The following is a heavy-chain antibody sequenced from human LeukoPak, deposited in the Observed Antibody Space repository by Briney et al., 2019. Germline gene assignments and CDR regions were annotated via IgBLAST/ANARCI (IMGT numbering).Heavy chain of an antibody. CDR1: GYTFTSCD. D-gene: IGHD6-13*01. CDR3: TRDMRGAAAADDAFDI. V-gene: IGHV1-8*01. J-gene: IGHJ3*02. CDR2: MNPNSGDT. Sequence: ASVKVSCKASGYTFTSCDINWVRQATGQGLEWMGWMNPNSGDTGYAQNFQGRVTITRDTSISTAYMELSSLRSEDTAVYYCTRDMRGAAAADDAFDIWGQGTTVTVSS.